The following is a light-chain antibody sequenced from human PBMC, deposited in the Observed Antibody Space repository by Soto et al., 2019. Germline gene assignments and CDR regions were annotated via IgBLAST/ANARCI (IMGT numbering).Light chain of an antibody. Sequence: GDRVSLSCGASQSGSRSYLTWHEQKPGQAPRVXIYGPSTRETSSPARFSGSGSGTDFTLTISSLQPEDFAVYYFQQRSNWTRTFGQGTKVDIK. CDR1: QSGSRSY. CDR2: GPS. J-gene: IGKJ1*01. V-gene: IGKV3D-20*02. CDR3: QQRSNWTRT.